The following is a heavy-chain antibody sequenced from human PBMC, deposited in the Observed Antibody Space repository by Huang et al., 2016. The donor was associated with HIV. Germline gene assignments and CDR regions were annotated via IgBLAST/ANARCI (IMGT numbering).Heavy chain of an antibody. CDR1: GESFSGYY. Sequence: QVQLQQWGAGLVKPSETLSLTCAVFGESFSGYYWTWIRQPPGKGLEWIGEINNNGNTNCNPSLKSPVTMSVDTSRNQISLNLSSVTAADTAVYYCARGRSMVVFPIRYWYFDLWGRGTLVTVSS. CDR3: ARGRSMVVFPIRYWYFDL. CDR2: INNNGNT. V-gene: IGHV4-34*01. D-gene: IGHD3-10*01. J-gene: IGHJ2*01.